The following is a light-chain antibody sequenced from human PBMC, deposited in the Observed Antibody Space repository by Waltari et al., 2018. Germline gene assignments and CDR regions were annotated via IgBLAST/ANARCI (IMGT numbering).Light chain of an antibody. CDR3: QHRSNWPLN. J-gene: IGKJ4*01. V-gene: IGKV3-11*01. Sequence: EIVLTQSPSPLSLAPGEGAPLSCRASQNVGNYLAWYHQKPGQAPRLLIYDTSNWATGSPARFSGSGSGTDFNITISGLEPEDFAVYYCQHRSNWPLNFGRGTKVEIK. CDR2: DTS. CDR1: QNVGNY.